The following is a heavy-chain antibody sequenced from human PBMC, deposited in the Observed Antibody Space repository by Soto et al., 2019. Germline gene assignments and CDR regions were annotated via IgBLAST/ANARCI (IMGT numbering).Heavy chain of an antibody. CDR2: IYYSGST. CDR1: GGSISSGGYY. Sequence: SETLSLTCTVSGGSISSGGYYWSWIRQHPGKGLEWIGYIYYSGSTYYNPSLKSRVTISVDTSKNQFSLKLSSVTAADTAVYYCALVVTAIPAYWYFDLWGRGTLVT. CDR3: ALVVTAIPAYWYFDL. D-gene: IGHD2-21*02. J-gene: IGHJ2*01. V-gene: IGHV4-31*03.